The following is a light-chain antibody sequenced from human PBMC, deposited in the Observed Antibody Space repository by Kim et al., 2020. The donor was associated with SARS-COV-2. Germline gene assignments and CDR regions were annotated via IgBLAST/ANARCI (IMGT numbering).Light chain of an antibody. J-gene: IGLJ2*01. CDR2: LNSDGSH. V-gene: IGLV4-69*01. Sequence: SVKLPCTLSSGHSSYAIAWHQQQPEKGPRYLMKLNSDGSHSKGDGIPDRFSGSSSGAERYLTISSLQSEDEADYYCQTWGTGIVVFGGGTQLTVL. CDR1: SGHSSYA. CDR3: QTWGTGIVV.